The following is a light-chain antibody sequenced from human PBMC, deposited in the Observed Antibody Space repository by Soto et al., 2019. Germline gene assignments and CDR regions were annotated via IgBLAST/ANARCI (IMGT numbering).Light chain of an antibody. J-gene: IGKJ3*01. CDR1: QDISNY. Sequence: DIQMTQSPSSLSASVGDSVTITCRASQDISNYLAWFQQRPGKPPKLLIYAASTLESGVPSRFSGGRSGTDFTLSIRSLQPEDVATFYCQKYDSLPFTFGPGTKVDIK. CDR2: AAS. V-gene: IGKV1-27*01. CDR3: QKYDSLPFT.